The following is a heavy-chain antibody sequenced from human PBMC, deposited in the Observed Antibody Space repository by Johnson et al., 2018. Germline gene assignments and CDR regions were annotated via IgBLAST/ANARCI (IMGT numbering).Heavy chain of an antibody. D-gene: IGHD3-10*01. J-gene: IGHJ3*02. CDR2: LYYSGST. CDR3: ARDGVYYYGSGSSDAFDI. V-gene: IGHV4-31*03. CDR1: GGSISRGGYY. Sequence: QVQLQESGPGLVKPSQTLSLTCTVSGGSISRGGYYWSWIRQHPGKGLEWIGYLYYSGSTNYNPSLTSRVPISVDKSKNQFSLKLSPVTAADTAVYYAARDGVYYYGSGSSDAFDIWGQGTMVTVSS.